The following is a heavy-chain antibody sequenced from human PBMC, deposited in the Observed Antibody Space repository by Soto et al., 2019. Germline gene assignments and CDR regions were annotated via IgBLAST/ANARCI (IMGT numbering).Heavy chain of an antibody. CDR2: INHSGST. CDR1: GGSSSGYY. D-gene: IGHD3-10*01. CDR3: ARNIWGGYYYYIVV. J-gene: IGHJ6*03. V-gene: IGHV4-34*01. Sequence: SETLSLTCAVYGGSSSGYYWSWIRQPPGKGLEWIGEINHSGSTNYNPSLKSRVTISVDTSKNQFSLKLSSVTAADTAVYYCARNIWGGYYYYIVVWGKGTTVTVSS.